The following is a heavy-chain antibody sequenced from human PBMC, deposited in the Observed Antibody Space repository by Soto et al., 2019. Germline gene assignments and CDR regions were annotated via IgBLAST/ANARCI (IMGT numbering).Heavy chain of an antibody. V-gene: IGHV4-59*01. CDR3: ARASPEDHFDY. CDR2: IYYSGST. Sequence: TSETLSLTCTVSGGSTSSNYWSWIRQPPGKGLEWIGHIYYSGSTNYNPSLKSRVTISVDTSKNQFSRKLSSVTAADTAVYYCARASPEDHFDYWGQGTLVTVAS. CDR1: GGSTSSNY. J-gene: IGHJ4*02.